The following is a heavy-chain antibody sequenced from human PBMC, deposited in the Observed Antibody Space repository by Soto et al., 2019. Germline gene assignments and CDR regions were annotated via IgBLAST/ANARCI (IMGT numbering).Heavy chain of an antibody. D-gene: IGHD2-2*01. CDR3: ARRNFCSSTSCLDYYYYGMDV. V-gene: IGHV5-10-1*01. Sequence: GESLKISCKGSGYSFTSYWISWVRQMPGKGLERMGRIDPSDSYTNYSPSFQGHVTISADKSISTAYLQWSSLKASDTAMYYCARRNFCSSTSCLDYYYYGMDVWGHGTTVTVFS. J-gene: IGHJ6*02. CDR2: IDPSDSYT. CDR1: GYSFTSYW.